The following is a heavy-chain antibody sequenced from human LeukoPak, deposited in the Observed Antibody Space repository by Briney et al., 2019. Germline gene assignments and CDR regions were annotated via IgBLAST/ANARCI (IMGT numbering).Heavy chain of an antibody. Sequence: NPSQTLSLTCTVSGDFMHSYYWSWIRQSPEKGLEWIGRAYSGVNAYYNPSLQSRVTISVDKSNNQFSLDLASVTAADTALYYCAREKSGTLTRAYYYIDVWGKGITVTVSS. D-gene: IGHD1-26*01. J-gene: IGHJ6*03. CDR3: AREKSGTLTRAYYYIDV. CDR2: AYSGVNA. V-gene: IGHV4-4*07. CDR1: GDFMHSYY.